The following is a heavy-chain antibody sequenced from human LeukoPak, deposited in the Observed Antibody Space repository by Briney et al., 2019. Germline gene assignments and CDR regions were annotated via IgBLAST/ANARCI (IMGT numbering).Heavy chain of an antibody. D-gene: IGHD3-22*01. J-gene: IGHJ4*02. V-gene: IGHV3-30*18. CDR2: ISYDGSNK. CDR3: AKDRGSGYAPLVS. Sequence: GGSLRLSCAASGFTFSSYGMHWVRQAPGKGLEWVAVISYDGSNKYYADSVKGRFTISRDNSKNTLYLQMNSLRAEDTAVYYCAKDRGSGYAPLVSWGQGTLVTVSS. CDR1: GFTFSSYG.